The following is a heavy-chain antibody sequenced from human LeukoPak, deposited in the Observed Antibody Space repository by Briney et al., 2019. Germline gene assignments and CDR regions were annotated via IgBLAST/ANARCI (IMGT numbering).Heavy chain of an antibody. Sequence: ETLSLTCTVSGGSISSSSFYWGWIRQPPGKGLEWVSTISHSAYTTYYADSVKGRFTISRDSSKNTLYLQMNSLRADDTAVYYCAKIMALYCSGGSCNEIDYWGQGTLVTVSS. D-gene: IGHD2-15*01. J-gene: IGHJ4*02. CDR2: ISHSAYTT. CDR1: GGSISSSS. CDR3: AKIMALYCSGGSCNEIDY. V-gene: IGHV3-23*01.